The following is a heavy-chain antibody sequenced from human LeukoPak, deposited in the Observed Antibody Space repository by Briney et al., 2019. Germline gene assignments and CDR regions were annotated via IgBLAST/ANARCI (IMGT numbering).Heavy chain of an antibody. V-gene: IGHV3-21*01. CDR3: ARDSGGSYGIDY. CDR1: GFTFSSYS. Sequence: GGSLRLSCAASGFTFSSYSMNWVRQAPGKGLEWVSSISSSSSYIYYADSVKGRFTISRDNAKNSLYLQMNSLRAEDTAVYYCARDSGGSYGIDYWGQGTLVTVSS. J-gene: IGHJ4*02. CDR2: ISSSSSYI. D-gene: IGHD1-26*01.